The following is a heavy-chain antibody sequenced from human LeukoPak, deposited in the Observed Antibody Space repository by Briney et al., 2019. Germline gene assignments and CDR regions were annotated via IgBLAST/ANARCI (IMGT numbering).Heavy chain of an antibody. Sequence: GGSLRLSCAASGFTFSNYWMNWVRQAPGKGLEWVSYIRSSGSNKYYADSVNGRFTISRDNAKNTLYLQMNSLTDEDTAVYYCARDRGRVGSPGAFDIWGQGTMVTVSS. D-gene: IGHD3-10*01. J-gene: IGHJ3*02. CDR3: ARDRGRVGSPGAFDI. V-gene: IGHV3-48*02. CDR2: IRSSGSNK. CDR1: GFTFSNYW.